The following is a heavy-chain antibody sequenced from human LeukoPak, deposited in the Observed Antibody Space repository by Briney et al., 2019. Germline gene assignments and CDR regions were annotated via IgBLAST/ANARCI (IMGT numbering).Heavy chain of an antibody. J-gene: IGHJ4*02. V-gene: IGHV4-39*07. CDR1: GGSISSSSYY. Sequence: PSETLSLTCTVSGGSISSSSYYWGWIRQPPGKGLEWIGSIYYSGSTYYNPSLKSRVTISVDTSKNQFSLKLSSVTAADTAVYYCARKVGYCSGGSCYRGDFDYWGQGTLVTVSS. CDR2: IYYSGST. D-gene: IGHD2-15*01. CDR3: ARKVGYCSGGSCYRGDFDY.